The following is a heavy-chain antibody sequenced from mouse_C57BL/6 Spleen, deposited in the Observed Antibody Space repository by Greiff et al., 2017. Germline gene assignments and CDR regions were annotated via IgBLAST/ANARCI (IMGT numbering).Heavy chain of an antibody. J-gene: IGHJ4*01. CDR2: IWRGGST. CDR3: AKTGGTTVGSMDY. D-gene: IGHD1-1*01. Sequence: VKLQESGPGLVQPSQSLSITCTVSGFSLTSYGVHWVRQSPGKGLEWLGVIWRGGSTDYNAAFMSRLSITKDNSKSQVFFKMNSLQADDTAIYYCAKTGGTTVGSMDYWGQGTSVTGSS. CDR1: GFSLTSYG. V-gene: IGHV2-5*01.